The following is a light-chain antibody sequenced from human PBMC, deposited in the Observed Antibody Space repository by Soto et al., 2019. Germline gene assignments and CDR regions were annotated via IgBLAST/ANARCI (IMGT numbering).Light chain of an antibody. CDR1: QSVSNNY. Sequence: EIVLTQSPGTLSLSLGERATLSCRASQSVSNNYLAWFQQTPGQAPRLLIYDTSRRATGIPDRFSGSGSGTDFTLTISRLEPEDSAMYYCQQYGNSPRTFGQGTKVEIK. V-gene: IGKV3-20*01. J-gene: IGKJ1*01. CDR2: DTS. CDR3: QQYGNSPRT.